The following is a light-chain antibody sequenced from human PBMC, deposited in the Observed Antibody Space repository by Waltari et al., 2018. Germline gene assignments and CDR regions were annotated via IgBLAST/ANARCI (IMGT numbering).Light chain of an antibody. Sequence: QLVLTQSPSASASLGAPVQLTCTLSSGHSSNVVAWHQQQPEKGPRYLMKVNSDGSHSKGDDIPDRFSGSSSGAERYLTISSLQSEDEADYYCQTGGHGTWVFGGGTKLTVL. CDR2: VNSDGSH. J-gene: IGLJ3*02. CDR1: SGHSSNV. V-gene: IGLV4-69*01. CDR3: QTGGHGTWV.